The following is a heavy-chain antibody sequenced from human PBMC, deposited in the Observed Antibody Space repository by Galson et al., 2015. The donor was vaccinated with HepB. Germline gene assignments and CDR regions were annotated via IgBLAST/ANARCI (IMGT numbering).Heavy chain of an antibody. CDR3: ARHPNYYDSSGYWLDY. CDR1: GYRFTSYW. D-gene: IGHD3-22*01. Sequence: SGAEVKKPGESLRISCKGSGYRFTSYWISWVRQMPGKGLEWMGRIDPSDSYTNYSPSFQGHVTISADKSISTDYLQWSSLKASDTAMYYCARHPNYYDSSGYWLDYWGQGTLVTVSS. J-gene: IGHJ4*02. CDR2: IDPSDSYT. V-gene: IGHV5-10-1*01.